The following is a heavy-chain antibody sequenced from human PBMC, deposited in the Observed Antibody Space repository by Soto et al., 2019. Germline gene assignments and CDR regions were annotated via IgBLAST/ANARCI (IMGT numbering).Heavy chain of an antibody. CDR1: GYTFTSCA. V-gene: IGHV1-18*01. Sequence: ASVKVSCKASGYTFTSCAMRWVRQAPGQRLEWMGWINAYNGNTNYAQKLQGRVTMTTDTSTSTAYMELRSLRSDDTAVYYCASSSSVSRRYFDYWGQGTLVTVS. CDR2: INAYNGNT. D-gene: IGHD6-19*01. J-gene: IGHJ4*02. CDR3: ASSSSVSRRYFDY.